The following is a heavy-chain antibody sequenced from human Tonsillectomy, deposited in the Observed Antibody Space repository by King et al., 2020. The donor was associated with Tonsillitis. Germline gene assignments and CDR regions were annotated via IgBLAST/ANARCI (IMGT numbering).Heavy chain of an antibody. CDR2: IKQDGSEK. V-gene: IGHV3-7*03. Sequence: QLVQSGGGLVQPGGSLRLSCAASGFTFRNYWMAWVRQAPGKGLEWVANIKQDGSEKYYVDSVKGRFTISRDNAKNSLYLQMNSLRAEDTAVYYCARDSGYFYYMDVWGKGTTVTVSS. CDR3: ARDSGYFYYMDV. J-gene: IGHJ6*03. CDR1: GFTFRNYW.